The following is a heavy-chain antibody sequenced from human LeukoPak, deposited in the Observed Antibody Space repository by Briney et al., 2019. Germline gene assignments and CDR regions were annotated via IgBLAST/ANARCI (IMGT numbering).Heavy chain of an antibody. Sequence: SETLSLTCAVYGGSFSGYYWSWIRQPPGKGLEWIGEINHSGSTNYNPSLKSRVTISVDTSKNQFSLKLSSVTAADTAVYYCARGRLSGTAMVTGAYYYYGMDVWGQGTTVTVSS. CDR2: INHSGST. V-gene: IGHV4-34*01. D-gene: IGHD5-18*01. CDR3: ARGRLSGTAMVTGAYYYYGMDV. CDR1: GGSFSGYY. J-gene: IGHJ6*02.